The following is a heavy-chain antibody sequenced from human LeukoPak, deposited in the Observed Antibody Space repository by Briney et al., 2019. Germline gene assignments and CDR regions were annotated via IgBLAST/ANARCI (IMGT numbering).Heavy chain of an antibody. D-gene: IGHD2-2*02. J-gene: IGHJ3*02. CDR3: TRSVPAAIKNDAFDI. Sequence: PGGSLRLSCAASGFTFNSYWMTWVRQAPGKGLEWVADIKQDGSDKYYAGSVKGRFTISRDNAKNSLFLQMNSLRAEDTALYYCTRSVPAAIKNDAFDIWGQGTMVTVSS. V-gene: IGHV3-7*01. CDR2: IKQDGSDK. CDR1: GFTFNSYW.